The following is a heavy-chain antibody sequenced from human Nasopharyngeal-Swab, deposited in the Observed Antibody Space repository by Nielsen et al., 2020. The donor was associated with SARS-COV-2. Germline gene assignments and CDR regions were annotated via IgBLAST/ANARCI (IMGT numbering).Heavy chain of an antibody. CDR1: GFTFSSYS. Sequence: GESLKISYAASGFTFSSYSMNWVRQAPGKGLEWVSSISSSSSYIYYADSVKGRFTISRDNAKNSLYLQMNSLRAEDTAVYYCARDPGIAAMDVWGQGTTVTVSS. CDR2: ISSSSSYI. D-gene: IGHD6-13*01. J-gene: IGHJ6*02. CDR3: ARDPGIAAMDV. V-gene: IGHV3-21*01.